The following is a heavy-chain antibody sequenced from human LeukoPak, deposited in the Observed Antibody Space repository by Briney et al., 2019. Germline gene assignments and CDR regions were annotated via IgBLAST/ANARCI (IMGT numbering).Heavy chain of an antibody. CDR3: ARDKSYGDSEDY. V-gene: IGHV3-7*05. D-gene: IGHD4-17*01. Sequence: GGSLRLSCSASGFIFSNYWMSWVRQAPGKGLEWVANINEDGREKYYVDSVRGRFTISRDNAKNSLSMQMNSLRAEDTALYYCARDKSYGDSEDYWGQGTLVTVSS. CDR1: GFIFSNYW. CDR2: INEDGREK. J-gene: IGHJ4*02.